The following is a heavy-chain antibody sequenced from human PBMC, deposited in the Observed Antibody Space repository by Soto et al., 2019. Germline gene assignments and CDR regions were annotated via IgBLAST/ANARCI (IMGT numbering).Heavy chain of an antibody. Sequence: SETLSLTCAVSGGSISSGGYSWSWIRQPPGKGLEWIGYIYHSGSTYYNPSLKSRVTISVDRSKNQFSLKLSSVTAADTAVYYCARCHGSGWQNFEYWGQGTLVTVSS. CDR3: ARCHGSGWQNFEY. V-gene: IGHV4-30-2*01. CDR2: IYHSGST. J-gene: IGHJ4*02. CDR1: GGSISSGGYS. D-gene: IGHD6-19*01.